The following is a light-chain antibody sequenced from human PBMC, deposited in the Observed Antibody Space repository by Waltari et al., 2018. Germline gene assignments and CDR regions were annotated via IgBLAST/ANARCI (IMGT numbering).Light chain of an antibody. V-gene: IGLV3-19*01. Sequence: SSDLTQDPAVSVALGQTVRNTCQGDIRRTYYGNWCRQKPGQPPELVIYGKNNRPSGIPDRFSASSSGNTASLIITGAQAEDEADYYCSSRELSGHVVFGGGTRLTVL. CDR3: SSRELSGHVV. CDR2: GKN. CDR1: IRRTYY. J-gene: IGLJ2*01.